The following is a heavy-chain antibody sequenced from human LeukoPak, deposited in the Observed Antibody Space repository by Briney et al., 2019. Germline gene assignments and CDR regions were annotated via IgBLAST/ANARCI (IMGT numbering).Heavy chain of an antibody. J-gene: IGHJ4*02. CDR1: GFTFSSYG. CDR2: ISYDGSNK. D-gene: IGHD4-23*01. V-gene: IGHV3-30*03. CDR3: ARGARKGDDYGGFFDY. Sequence: GGSLRLSCAASGFTFSSYGMHWVRQAPGKGLEWVAVISYDGSNKYYADSVKGRFTFSRDNSKNTLYLQMNSLRAEDTAVYYCARGARKGDDYGGFFDYWGQGTLVTVSS.